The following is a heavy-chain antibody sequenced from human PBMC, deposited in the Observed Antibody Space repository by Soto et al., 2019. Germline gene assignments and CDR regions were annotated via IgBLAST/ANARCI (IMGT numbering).Heavy chain of an antibody. CDR3: ARDQLVVAAPLYYYMDV. D-gene: IGHD2-15*01. CDR1: GYTFTTYG. J-gene: IGHJ6*03. V-gene: IGHV1-18*01. CDR2: ISTYRGNT. Sequence: ASVKVSCKASGYTFTTYGLSWVRLAPGQGLEWMGWISTYRGNTNYAQNLQGRVSMTTDTSTSTAYMELRSLRSDDTAVYYCARDQLVVAAPLYYYMDVWGKGTTVTVSS.